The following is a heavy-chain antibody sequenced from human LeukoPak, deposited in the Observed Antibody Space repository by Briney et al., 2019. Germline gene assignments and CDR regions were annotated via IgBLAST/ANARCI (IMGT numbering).Heavy chain of an antibody. CDR3: ARWDSSGQNFDS. Sequence: PGGSEILFCAASGFTFSSSEMHWVRQATGKGLEWVSAIGTAGDPYYPASVNGRFTISRENAKNSLYLQMNSLRAGDTAVYYCARWDSSGQNFDSWGQGTLVTVSS. J-gene: IGHJ4*02. CDR1: GFTFSSSE. CDR2: IGTAGDP. D-gene: IGHD6-19*01. V-gene: IGHV3-13*05.